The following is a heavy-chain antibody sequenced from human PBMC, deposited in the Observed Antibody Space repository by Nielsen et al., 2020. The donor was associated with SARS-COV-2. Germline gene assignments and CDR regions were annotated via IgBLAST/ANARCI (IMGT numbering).Heavy chain of an antibody. V-gene: IGHV1-3*04. CDR1: GSTFTAYA. CDR2: INSDSGNT. J-gene: IGHJ4*02. Sequence: GGSLRLSCAVSGSTFTAYAIHWVRQDPGQRLEWMGWINSDSGNTKYSQKFRGRVTITRDTSASTAYMELSGLSSEDTAVYYCARSRGCSATSCFFDYWGQGALVTVSS. D-gene: IGHD2-2*01. CDR3: ARSRGCSATSCFFDY.